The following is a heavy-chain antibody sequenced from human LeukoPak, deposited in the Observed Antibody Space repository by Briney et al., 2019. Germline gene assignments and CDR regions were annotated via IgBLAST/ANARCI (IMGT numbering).Heavy chain of an antibody. CDR3: ARALRGGDYSADY. CDR1: GGTFSSYA. V-gene: IGHV1-69*06. CDR2: IIPIFGTA. Sequence: GASVKVSCKASGGTFSSYAISWVRQAPGQGLEWMGGIIPIFGTANYAQKFQGRVTITADKSTTTAYMELSSLTSDDTAVYYCARALRGGDYSADYWGQGTLVTVSS. D-gene: IGHD2-15*01. J-gene: IGHJ4*02.